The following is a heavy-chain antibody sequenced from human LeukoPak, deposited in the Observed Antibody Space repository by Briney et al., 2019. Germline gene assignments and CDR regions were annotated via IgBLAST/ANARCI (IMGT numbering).Heavy chain of an antibody. V-gene: IGHV1-2*04. J-gene: IGHJ5*02. CDR2: INPNSGGT. CDR3: ARSAPTSYCSSTSCYEGWFDP. CDR1: GYTFTGYY. Sequence: ASVKVSCKASGYTFTGYYMHWVRQAPGQGLEWMGWINPNSGGTNYAQKFQGWVTMARDTSISTAYMELSRLRSDDTAVYYCARSAPTSYCSSTSCYEGWFDPWDQGTLVTVSS. D-gene: IGHD2-2*01.